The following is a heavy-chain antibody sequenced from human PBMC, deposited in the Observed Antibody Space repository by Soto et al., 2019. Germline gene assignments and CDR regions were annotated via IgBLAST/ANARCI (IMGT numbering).Heavy chain of an antibody. D-gene: IGHD3-3*01. V-gene: IGHV3-23*01. CDR1: GFTFSTSA. Sequence: EVQLLESGGGLVQPGGSLRLSCAASGFTFSTSAMSWVRQAPGKGLEWVSAISGSGDVRYYIDSVKGRFTISRDNSKHTLYLPMNSLRAEDTAVYYCAKPGSGQYYDLWRASWDWDQGTLVIVSS. CDR3: AKPGSGQYYDLWRASWD. CDR2: ISGSGDVR. J-gene: IGHJ4*02.